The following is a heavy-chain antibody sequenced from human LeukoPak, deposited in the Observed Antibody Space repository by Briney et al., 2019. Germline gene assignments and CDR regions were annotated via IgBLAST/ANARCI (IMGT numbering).Heavy chain of an antibody. CDR2: IYPGDSDT. J-gene: IGHJ4*02. CDR1: GHSFTSYW. Sequence: GESLKISCKGSGHSFTSYWIGWVRQMPGKGLEWMGIIYPGDSDTRYSPSFQGQVTISADKSISTAYLQWSSLKASDTAMYYCARETYYYDSSGYYYGYWGQGTLVTVSS. D-gene: IGHD3-22*01. V-gene: IGHV5-51*01. CDR3: ARETYYYDSSGYYYGY.